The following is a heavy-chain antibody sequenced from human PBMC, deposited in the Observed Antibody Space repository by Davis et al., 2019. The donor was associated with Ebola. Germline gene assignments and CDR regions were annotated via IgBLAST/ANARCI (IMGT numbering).Heavy chain of an antibody. J-gene: IGHJ4*02. CDR2: IYYSGST. CDR1: GGSISSGGYY. CDR3: ARGRRYSYGPPRY. Sequence: SETLSLTCTVSGGSISSGGYYWSWIRQPPGKGLEWIGYIYYSGSTNYNPSLKSPVTISVDTSKNQFSLKLSSVTAADTAVYYCARGRRYSYGPPRYWGQGTLVTVSS. D-gene: IGHD5-18*01. V-gene: IGHV4-61*08.